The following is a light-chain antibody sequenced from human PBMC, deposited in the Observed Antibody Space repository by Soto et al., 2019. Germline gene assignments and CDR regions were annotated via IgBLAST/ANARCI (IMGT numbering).Light chain of an antibody. V-gene: IGKV3-20*01. CDR3: QQYGSSPRT. CDR1: QSVSSSY. CDR2: GAS. Sequence: EIVLTQSPGTLSLSPGERATLSCRASQSVSSSYLAWYQLKPGQAPSLLIYGASSRATGIPDRFSGSGSGTDFTLTISRLDPEDFAVYFCQQYGSSPRTFGQGTKVEIK. J-gene: IGKJ1*01.